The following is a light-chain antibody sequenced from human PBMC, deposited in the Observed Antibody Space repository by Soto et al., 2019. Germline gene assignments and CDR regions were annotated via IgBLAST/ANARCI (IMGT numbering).Light chain of an antibody. CDR3: QQYNNWPLT. J-gene: IGKJ1*01. CDR2: GAS. CDR1: QSVSSN. Sequence: EIVMTQSPSPLSASAGERATLSCRASQSVSSNLAWYQQKPGKAPRLLIYGASTRATGIPARFSGSGSGTEFTLTISSLQSEDVALYYCQQYNNWPLTFGQGTKVEIK. V-gene: IGKV3-15*01.